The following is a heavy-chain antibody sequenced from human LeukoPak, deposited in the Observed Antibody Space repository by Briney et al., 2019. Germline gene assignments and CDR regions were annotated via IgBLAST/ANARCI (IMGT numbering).Heavy chain of an antibody. CDR3: ARELGRSNDYDSGGYPVDH. CDR2: IIPILGIA. V-gene: IGHV1-69*04. CDR1: GGTFSSYA. J-gene: IGHJ4*02. D-gene: IGHD3-10*01. Sequence: SVKVSCKASGGTFSSYAISWVRQAPGQGLEWMGRIIPILGIANYAQKFQGRVTITADKSTSTAYMELSSLRSEDTAVYYRARELGRSNDYDSGGYPVDHWGQGTPVTVSS.